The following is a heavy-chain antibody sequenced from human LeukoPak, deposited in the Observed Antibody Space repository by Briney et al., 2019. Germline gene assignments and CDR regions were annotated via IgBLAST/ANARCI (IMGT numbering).Heavy chain of an antibody. CDR2: ISSSSSTI. CDR1: GFTFSSYS. CDR3: ARDIYGEDILTGYYLDY. V-gene: IGHV3-48*01. D-gene: IGHD3-9*01. J-gene: IGHJ4*02. Sequence: GGSLRLSCAASGFTFSSYSMNWVRQAPGKGLEWVSYISSSSSTIYYADSVKGRFTISRDNAKNSLYLQMNSLRAEDTAVYYCARDIYGEDILTGYYLDYWGQGTLVTVSS.